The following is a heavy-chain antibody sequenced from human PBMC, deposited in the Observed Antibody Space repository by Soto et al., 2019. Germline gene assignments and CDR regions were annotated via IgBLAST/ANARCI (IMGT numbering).Heavy chain of an antibody. CDR2: ISAYNGNT. V-gene: IGHV1-18*01. J-gene: IGHJ6*02. Sequence: ASVKVSCKASGYTFTSYGISWVRQAPGQGLEWMGWISAYNGNTNYAQKLQGRVTMTTDTSTSTAYMELRSLRSDDTAVYYCARDKLGYDSSGYYPPSGMDVWGQGTTVTAP. CDR1: GYTFTSYG. CDR3: ARDKLGYDSSGYYPPSGMDV. D-gene: IGHD3-22*01.